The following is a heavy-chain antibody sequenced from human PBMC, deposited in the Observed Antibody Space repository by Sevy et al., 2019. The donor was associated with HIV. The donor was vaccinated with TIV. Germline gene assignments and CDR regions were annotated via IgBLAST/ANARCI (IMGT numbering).Heavy chain of an antibody. Sequence: GGSLRLSCAASGFTLNDVYMNWIRQVPGKGLQWISYMSTSGYDIFYADSVKGRFIMSRDNAKNSLFLQMNRPRAEDTAVYYCVRGHPHTIYYESSFDFWGPGTLVTVSS. J-gene: IGHJ4*02. CDR1: GFTLNDVY. CDR3: VRGHPHTIYYESSFDF. CDR2: MSTSGYDI. D-gene: IGHD3-22*01. V-gene: IGHV3-11*01.